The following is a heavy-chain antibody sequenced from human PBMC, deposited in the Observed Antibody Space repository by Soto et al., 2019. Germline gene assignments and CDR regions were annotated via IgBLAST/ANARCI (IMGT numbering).Heavy chain of an antibody. V-gene: IGHV3-33*01. D-gene: IGHD5-12*01. CDR2: VWYDGRNK. J-gene: IGHJ6*02. CDR3: VRAAGYSGNDYVYYYGMDV. Sequence: QVQVVESGGGVVQPGRSLRLSCAASGFTFSSHGMYWVRQAPGKGLEWVALVWYDGRNKDYADSVKGRFTISRDNSKNTLYLQMNSLRDEDTAVYYCVRAAGYSGNDYVYYYGMDVWGQGTTVTVSS. CDR1: GFTFSSHG.